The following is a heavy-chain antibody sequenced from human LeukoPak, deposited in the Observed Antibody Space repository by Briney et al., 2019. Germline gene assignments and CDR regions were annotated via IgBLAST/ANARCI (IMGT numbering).Heavy chain of an antibody. Sequence: GGSLRLSCAASGFPFSSFGTHWVRQAPGKGLEWVAVTSYDGGNKYYADSVKGRFTISRDNSKNTLYLQMNSLRAEDTAVYYCAKDYGGNNYDAFDIWGQGTMVAASS. D-gene: IGHD4-23*01. V-gene: IGHV3-30*18. CDR1: GFPFSSFG. CDR3: AKDYGGNNYDAFDI. CDR2: TSYDGGNK. J-gene: IGHJ3*02.